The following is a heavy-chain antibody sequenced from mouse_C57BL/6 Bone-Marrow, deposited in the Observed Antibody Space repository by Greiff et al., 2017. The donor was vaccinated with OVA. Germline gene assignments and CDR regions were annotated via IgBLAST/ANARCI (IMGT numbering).Heavy chain of an antibody. Sequence: VKLQQPGAELVKPGASVKLSCKASGYTFTSYWMQWVKQRPGQGLEWIGEIDPSDSYTNYNQKFKGKATLTVDTSSSTAYMQLSSLTSEDSAVYYCARGRLRRAMDYWGQGTSVTVSS. D-gene: IGHD2-4*01. CDR3: ARGRLRRAMDY. J-gene: IGHJ4*01. CDR2: IDPSDSYT. V-gene: IGHV1-50*01. CDR1: GYTFTSYW.